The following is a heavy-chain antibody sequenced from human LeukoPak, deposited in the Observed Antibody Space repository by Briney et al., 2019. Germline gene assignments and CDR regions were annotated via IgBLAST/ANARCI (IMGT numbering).Heavy chain of an antibody. Sequence: GGSLRLSCAASGFTFSSYPMHWVCLAPGKGLEWVAVISYDGSNKYYADSVRGRFTISRDNSKSTLYLQMHSLRAEDTALYYCARSQFPSYIVAVPPADNWGQGTLVTVSS. CDR2: ISYDGSNK. CDR1: GFTFSSYP. V-gene: IGHV3-30-3*01. J-gene: IGHJ4*02. CDR3: ARSQFPSYIVAVPPADN. D-gene: IGHD2-2*01.